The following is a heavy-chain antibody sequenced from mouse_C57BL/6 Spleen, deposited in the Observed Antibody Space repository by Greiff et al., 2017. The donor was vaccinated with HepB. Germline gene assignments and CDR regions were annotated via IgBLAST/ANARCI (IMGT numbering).Heavy chain of an antibody. CDR1: GFTFSSYA. CDR3: ANYGSSYLWYFDV. CDR2: ISDGGSYT. Sequence: EVQLVESGGGLVKPGGSLKLSCAASGFTFSSYAMSWVRQTPEKRLEWVATISDGGSYTYYPDNVKGRFTISRDNAKNNLYLQMSHLKSEDTAMYYCANYGSSYLWYFDVWGTGTTVTVSS. D-gene: IGHD1-1*01. V-gene: IGHV5-4*01. J-gene: IGHJ1*03.